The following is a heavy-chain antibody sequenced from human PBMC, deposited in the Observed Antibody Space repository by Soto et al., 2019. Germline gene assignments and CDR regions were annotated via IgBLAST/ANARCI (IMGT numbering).Heavy chain of an antibody. CDR1: GYTFTSYG. Sequence: ASVKVSCKASGYTFTSYGISWVRQAPGQGLEWMGWISAYNGNTDYAQKLQVRVTMTTDTSTSTAYMELRSLRSDDTAVYYCARSGSYLAPDAFDIWGQGTMVTVSS. CDR2: ISAYNGNT. CDR3: ARSGSYLAPDAFDI. V-gene: IGHV1-18*01. D-gene: IGHD1-26*01. J-gene: IGHJ3*02.